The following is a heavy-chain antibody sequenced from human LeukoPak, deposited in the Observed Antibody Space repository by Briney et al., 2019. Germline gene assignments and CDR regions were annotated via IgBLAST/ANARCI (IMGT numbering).Heavy chain of an antibody. CDR1: GGTFSSYA. CDR3: ATTLLGYCSSTSCWVSEWRFAH. J-gene: IGHJ5*02. V-gene: IGHV1-69*13. CDR2: IIPIFGTA. Sequence: ASVKVSCKASGGTFSSYAISWVRQAPGQGLEWMGGIIPIFGTANYAQKFQGRVTITADESTSTAYMELSSLRSEDTAVYYCATTLLGYCSSTSCWVSEWRFAHWGQGTLVTVSS. D-gene: IGHD2-2*01.